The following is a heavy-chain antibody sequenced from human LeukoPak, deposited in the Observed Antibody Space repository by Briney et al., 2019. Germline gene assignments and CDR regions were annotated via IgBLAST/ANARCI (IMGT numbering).Heavy chain of an antibody. CDR1: GGSISSGSYY. V-gene: IGHV4-61*02. D-gene: IGHD4-11*01. J-gene: IGHJ4*02. CDR3: ARTIGGIWSNYVY. CDR2: IYTSGST. Sequence: SQTLSLTCTVSGGSISSGSYYWSWIRQPAGKGLEWIGRIYTSGSTNYNPSLKSRVTISVDTSKNQFSLKLSSVTAADTAVYYSARTIGGIWSNYVYWGQGTLVTVSS.